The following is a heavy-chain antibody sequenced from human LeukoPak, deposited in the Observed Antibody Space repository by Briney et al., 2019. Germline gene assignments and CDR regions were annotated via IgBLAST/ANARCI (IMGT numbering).Heavy chain of an antibody. CDR2: ISGSGGST. J-gene: IGHJ4*02. D-gene: IGHD6-19*01. Sequence: PGGSLRLSCAASGFTFSSYAMSWVRQAPGKGLEWVSAISGSGGSTYYADSVKGRFTISRDNSKNTLYLQMNSLRAEDTAVYYCAKRTRRYSGGWYVFDYWGQGTLVTVSS. CDR1: GFTFSSYA. V-gene: IGHV3-23*01. CDR3: AKRTRRYSGGWYVFDY.